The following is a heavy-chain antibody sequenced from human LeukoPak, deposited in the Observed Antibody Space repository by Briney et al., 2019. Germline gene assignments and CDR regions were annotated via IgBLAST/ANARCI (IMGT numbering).Heavy chain of an antibody. CDR3: TRDRRDGYNYVDY. CDR2: ISYSGST. CDR1: GGSISDYY. Sequence: SETLSLTCTVSGGSISDYYWSWIRQPPGKGLEWIGYISYSGSTDYNPPLKSRVTMSVDTSKNQFSLKLNSVTPADTAIYYCTRDRRDGYNYVDYWGQGTLVTVSS. J-gene: IGHJ4*02. D-gene: IGHD5-24*01. V-gene: IGHV4-59*01.